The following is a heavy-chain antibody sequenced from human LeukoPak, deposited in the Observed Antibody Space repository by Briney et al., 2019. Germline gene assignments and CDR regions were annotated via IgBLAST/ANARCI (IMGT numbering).Heavy chain of an antibody. CDR1: GFTFSSYA. CDR3: AKGAAVGIYANFDF. Sequence: GGSLRLSCAASGFTFSSYAMHWVRQAPGKGLEWVAVISYDGSNKYYADSVKGRFTISRDNSKNTLYLQMNSLRVEDTAVYYCAKGAAVGIYANFDFWGQGTLVTVSS. CDR2: ISYDGSNK. D-gene: IGHD6-13*01. J-gene: IGHJ4*02. V-gene: IGHV3-30*04.